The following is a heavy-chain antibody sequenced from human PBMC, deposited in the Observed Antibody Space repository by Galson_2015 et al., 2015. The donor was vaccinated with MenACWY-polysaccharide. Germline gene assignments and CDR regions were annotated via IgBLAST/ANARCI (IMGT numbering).Heavy chain of an antibody. Sequence: SVKVSCKASGYTLTSHYIHWVRQAPGQGLEWVGIINPSDGSTKYAPNLHGRATMTRDTATSPVHMELSRLRSEDTAVYYCARSNYTEISDYWGPGTPVTVSS. CDR1: GYTLTSHY. CDR3: ARSNYTEISDY. CDR2: INPSDGST. D-gene: IGHD2-2*02. J-gene: IGHJ4*02. V-gene: IGHV1-46*01.